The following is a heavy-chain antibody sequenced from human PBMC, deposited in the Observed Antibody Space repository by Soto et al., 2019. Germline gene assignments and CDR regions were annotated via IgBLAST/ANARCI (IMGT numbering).Heavy chain of an antibody. V-gene: IGHV3-23*01. D-gene: IGHD3-3*01. CDR2: ISGSGGST. J-gene: IGHJ6*02. Sequence: LRLSCAASGFTFSSYAMSWVRQAPGKGLEWVSAISGSGGSTYYADSVKGRFTISRDNSKNTLYLQMNSLRAEDTAVYYCAKDKIGYDFWSGYYSPGMDVWGQGTTVTVSS. CDR3: AKDKIGYDFWSGYYSPGMDV. CDR1: GFTFSSYA.